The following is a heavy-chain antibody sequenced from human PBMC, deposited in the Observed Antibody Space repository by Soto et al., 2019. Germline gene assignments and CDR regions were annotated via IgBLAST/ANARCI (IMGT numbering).Heavy chain of an antibody. J-gene: IGHJ5*02. V-gene: IGHV4-39*01. CDR2: IYYSGST. CDR3: ARSIAIFGVVSINWFDP. CDR1: GGSISSSSYF. D-gene: IGHD3-3*01. Sequence: SETLSLTCTVCGGSISSSSYFWGWIRQPPGKGLEWIGSIYYSGSTYYNPSLKSRVTISVDTSKNQFSLKLSSVTAADTAVYYCARSIAIFGVVSINWFDPWGQGTLVTVSS.